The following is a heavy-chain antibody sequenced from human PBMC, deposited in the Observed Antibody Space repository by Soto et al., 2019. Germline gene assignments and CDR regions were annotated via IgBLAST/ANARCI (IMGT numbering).Heavy chain of an antibody. Sequence: ASVKVSCKVSGYTLTELSMHWVRQAPGKGLEWMGGFDPEDGETIYAQKFQGRVTMTEDTSTDTAYMELSSLRSEDTAVYYCATFRGYSYGPRDNWFDPWGQGTLVTVFS. D-gene: IGHD5-18*01. CDR1: GYTLTELS. J-gene: IGHJ5*02. V-gene: IGHV1-24*01. CDR3: ATFRGYSYGPRDNWFDP. CDR2: FDPEDGET.